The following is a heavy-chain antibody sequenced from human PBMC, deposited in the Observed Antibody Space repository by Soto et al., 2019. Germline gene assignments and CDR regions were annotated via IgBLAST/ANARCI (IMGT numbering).Heavy chain of an antibody. CDR2: INPNSGGT. D-gene: IGHD1-26*01. CDR1: GYTFTGYY. V-gene: IGHV1-2*04. J-gene: IGHJ4*02. Sequence: ASVKVSCKASGYTFTGYYMHWVRQAPGQGLEWMGWINPNSGGTNYAQKFQGWVTMTRDTSISTAYMELSRLRSDDTAVYYCARDEISGSDYDYWGQGTLVTVSS. CDR3: ARDEISGSDYDY.